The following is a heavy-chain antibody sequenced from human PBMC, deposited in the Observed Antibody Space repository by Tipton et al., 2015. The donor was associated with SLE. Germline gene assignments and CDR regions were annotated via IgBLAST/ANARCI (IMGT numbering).Heavy chain of an antibody. V-gene: IGHV3-23*01. CDR3: AKGEQQLVPFDY. CDR1: GFTFSSYA. D-gene: IGHD6-13*01. CDR2: ISGSDGST. J-gene: IGHJ4*02. Sequence: SLRLSCAASGFTFSSYAMSWVRQAPGKGLEWVSAISGSDGSTYYADSVKGRFTISRDNSKNTLYLQMNSLRTEDSAVYYCAKGEQQLVPFDYWGQGTRVTVSS.